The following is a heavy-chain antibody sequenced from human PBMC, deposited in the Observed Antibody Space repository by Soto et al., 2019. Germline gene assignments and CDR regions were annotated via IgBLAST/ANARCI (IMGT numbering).Heavy chain of an antibody. CDR1: GFTFSDYA. V-gene: IGHV3-30-3*01. CDR3: TRGPRPSSVGTGAF. Sequence: GGSLRLSCAASGFTFSDYALHWVRQAPGKGLEWVTVTSSDGSNRYYADSVKGRFTISRDNAKNTLYLEMHVLRADDTAVYYCTRGPRPSSVGTGAFWGQGTPVTVSS. D-gene: IGHD3-10*01. J-gene: IGHJ4*02. CDR2: TSSDGSNR.